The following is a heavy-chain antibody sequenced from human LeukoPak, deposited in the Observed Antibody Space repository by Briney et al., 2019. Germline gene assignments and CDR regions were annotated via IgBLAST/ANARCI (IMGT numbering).Heavy chain of an antibody. CDR3: ARDPAIAVAGKGYFQH. V-gene: IGHV1-18*01. CDR1: GYTFTSYG. Sequence: ASVKVSCKASGYTFTSYGISWVRQAPGQGLEWMGWISAYNGNTNYAQKRQGRVTMTTDTSTSTAYMEVRSLRSDDTAVYYCARDPAIAVAGKGYFQHWGQGTLVTVSS. D-gene: IGHD6-19*01. J-gene: IGHJ1*01. CDR2: ISAYNGNT.